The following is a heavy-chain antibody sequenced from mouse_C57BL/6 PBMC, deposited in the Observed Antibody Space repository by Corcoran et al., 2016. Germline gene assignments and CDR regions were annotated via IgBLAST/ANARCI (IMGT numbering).Heavy chain of an antibody. D-gene: IGHD2-4*01. CDR1: GYAFSSYW. Sequence: QVQLQQSGAELVKPGASVKISCKASGYAFSSYWMNWVKQRPGKGLEWIGQIYPGDGDTNYNGKFKGKATLTADKSSSTAYMQLSSLTSEDSAVYFCARKYDDYDYAMDYWGQGTSVTVSS. J-gene: IGHJ4*01. CDR2: IYPGDGDT. V-gene: IGHV1-80*01. CDR3: ARKYDDYDYAMDY.